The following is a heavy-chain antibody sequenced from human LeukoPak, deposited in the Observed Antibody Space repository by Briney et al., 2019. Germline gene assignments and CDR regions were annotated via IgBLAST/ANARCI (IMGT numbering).Heavy chain of an antibody. CDR1: GFTFSSYT. Sequence: GGSLRLSCAACGFTFSSYTMNWVRQAPGKGLEWVSSISTGSSYIYYANSVKGRFTISRDNAKNSLYLQMNSLRAEDTAVYYCARDRLGVEMSTINRFDYWGQGTLVAVSS. CDR3: ARDRLGVEMSTINRFDY. D-gene: IGHD5-24*01. CDR2: ISTGSSYI. J-gene: IGHJ4*02. V-gene: IGHV3-21*01.